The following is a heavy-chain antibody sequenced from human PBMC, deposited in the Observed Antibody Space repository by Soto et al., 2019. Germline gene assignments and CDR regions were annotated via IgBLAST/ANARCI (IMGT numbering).Heavy chain of an antibody. CDR3: AKEFRGGYGGNRYFDY. Sequence: GGSLRLSCAASGFTFSSYAMSWVRQAPGKGLEWVSAISGSGGSTYYADSVKGRFTISRDNSKNTLYLQMNSLRAEDTAVYYCAKEFRGGYGGNRYFDYWGQGTLVTVSS. D-gene: IGHD4-17*01. V-gene: IGHV3-23*01. J-gene: IGHJ4*02. CDR2: ISGSGGST. CDR1: GFTFSSYA.